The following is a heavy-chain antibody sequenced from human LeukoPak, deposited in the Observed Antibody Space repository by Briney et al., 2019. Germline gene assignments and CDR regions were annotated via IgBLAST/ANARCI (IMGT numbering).Heavy chain of an antibody. CDR1: GYIFTDYY. CDR2: INPNSGGT. D-gene: IGHD1-26*01. CDR3: ARAGRYSGSPIDY. Sequence: GASVKVSCKASGYIFTDYYMHWVRQAPGQGLEWMGWINPNSGGTNYAQKFQGRVTMTRDTSISTAYMELSRLRSDDTAVYYCARAGRYSGSPIDYWGQGTLVTVSS. V-gene: IGHV1-2*02. J-gene: IGHJ4*02.